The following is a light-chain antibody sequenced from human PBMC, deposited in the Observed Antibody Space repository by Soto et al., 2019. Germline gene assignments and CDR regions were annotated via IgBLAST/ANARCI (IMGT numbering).Light chain of an antibody. CDR1: QSISSW. V-gene: IGKV1-5*01. Sequence: DIQMTQSPSTLSASVGDRVTITCRASQSISSWLAWYQQKPGKAPKLLIYDASSLESGVPSRFSGSGSGTEFTLTISSLQPDDFATYYCQKYNSAPGTFGGGTKVEIK. CDR3: QKYNSAPGT. CDR2: DAS. J-gene: IGKJ4*01.